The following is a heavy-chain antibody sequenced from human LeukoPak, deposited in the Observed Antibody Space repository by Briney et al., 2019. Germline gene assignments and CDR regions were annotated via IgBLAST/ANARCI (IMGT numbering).Heavy chain of an antibody. V-gene: IGHV3-48*01. D-gene: IGHD1-1*01. CDR1: GFTFSSYS. CDR2: ISSSSSTI. Sequence: PGGSLRLSCAASGFTFSSYSMNWVRQAPGKGLEWVSYISSSSSTIYYADSVKGRFTISRDSSKNTLYLQMNSLRAEDTAIYYCSRLTGTTRGTFDYWGQGTLVTVSS. J-gene: IGHJ4*02. CDR3: SRLTGTTRGTFDY.